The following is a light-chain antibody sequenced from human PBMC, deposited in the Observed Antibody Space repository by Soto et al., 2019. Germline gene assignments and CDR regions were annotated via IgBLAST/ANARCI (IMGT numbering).Light chain of an antibody. CDR3: NSYTNSSAVV. J-gene: IGLJ2*01. Sequence: LTQPASLSGSPGQSITISCTGTSSDIGAYDYVSWFQQHPGKAPKLMISEVNNRPSGVSNRFSGSKSGNTAYLTISGLQVEDEAEYYCNSYTNSSAVVFGGGTKVTVL. V-gene: IGLV2-14*01. CDR1: SSDIGAYDY. CDR2: EVN.